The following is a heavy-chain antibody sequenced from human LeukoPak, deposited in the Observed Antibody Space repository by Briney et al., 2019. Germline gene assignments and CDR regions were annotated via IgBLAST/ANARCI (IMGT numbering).Heavy chain of an antibody. CDR1: GYNFEDYW. CDR2: IYPGDSDV. V-gene: IGHV5-51*01. Sequence: GESLKISCKTSGYNFEDYWIGWVRQMPGKGLEWMGIIYPGDSDVRYSPSLQGQISISADKSTSVACLQWNSLKASDRGMYFCARRPPSGSGWYYFDSWGQGTVVTVSS. D-gene: IGHD6-19*01. J-gene: IGHJ4*02. CDR3: ARRPPSGSGWYYFDS.